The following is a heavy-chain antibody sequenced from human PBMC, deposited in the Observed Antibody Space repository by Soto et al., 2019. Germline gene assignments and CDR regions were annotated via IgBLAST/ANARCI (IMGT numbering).Heavy chain of an antibody. J-gene: IGHJ4*02. V-gene: IGHV4-59*01. D-gene: IGHD3-3*01. Sequence: SETLSLTCTVSGDSISSYYWSWIRQPPGKGLEWIGYIYYSGSTNYNPSLKSRVTISVDTSKNQFSLKLSSVTAADTAVYYCAREEWLLYRYWGQGTLVTVSS. CDR1: GDSISSYY. CDR3: AREEWLLYRY. CDR2: IYYSGST.